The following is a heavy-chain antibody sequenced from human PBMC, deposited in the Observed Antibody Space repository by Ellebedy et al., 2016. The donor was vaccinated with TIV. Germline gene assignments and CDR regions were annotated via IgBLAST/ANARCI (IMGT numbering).Heavy chain of an antibody. D-gene: IGHD2-21*01. Sequence: GESLKISCAASGFTFSSYWMHWVRQAPGKGLVWVSRINSDGSSTSYADSVKGRFTISRDNAKNTLYLQMNSLRAEDTAVYYCAKGGGGRLPLPLVEAFDIWGQGTMVTVSS. V-gene: IGHV3-74*01. CDR2: INSDGSST. CDR1: GFTFSSYW. CDR3: AKGGGGRLPLPLVEAFDI. J-gene: IGHJ3*02.